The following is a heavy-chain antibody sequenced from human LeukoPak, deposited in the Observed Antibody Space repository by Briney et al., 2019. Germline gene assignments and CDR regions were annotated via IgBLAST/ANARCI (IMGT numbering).Heavy chain of an antibody. J-gene: IGHJ4*02. CDR3: ARDSSGAPDDC. CDR1: GYTFTSCA. D-gene: IGHD4/OR15-4a*01. V-gene: IGHV1-3*04. CDR2: INTGNGNT. Sequence: GASVKVSCKTSGYTFTSCAMHWVRQAPGQRLEWMGWINTGNGNTKYSQKFQGRVTITRDTSASTAYMELSSLRSEDTAVYYCARDSSGAPDDCWGQGSLVTVSS.